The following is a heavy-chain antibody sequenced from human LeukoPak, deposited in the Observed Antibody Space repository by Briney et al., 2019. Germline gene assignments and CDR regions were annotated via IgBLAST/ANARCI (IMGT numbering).Heavy chain of an antibody. J-gene: IGHJ5*02. D-gene: IGHD6-19*01. V-gene: IGHV4-39*07. CDR2: IYYSGST. CDR1: GGSISSSSYY. CDR3: ARGRSGWPRADWFDP. Sequence: PSETLSLTCTVSGGSISSSSYYWGWIRQPPGKGLEWIGSIYYSGSTYYNPSLKSRVTISVDTSKNQFSLKLSSVTAADTAVYYCARGRSGWPRADWFDPWGQGTLVTVSS.